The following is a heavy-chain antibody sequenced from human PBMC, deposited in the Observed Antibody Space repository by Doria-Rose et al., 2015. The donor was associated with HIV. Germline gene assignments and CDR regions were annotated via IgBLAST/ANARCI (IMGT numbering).Heavy chain of an antibody. CDR2: TFSDDER. CDR1: GVSLSSPGMG. V-gene: IGHV2-26*01. CDR3: ARIKSSRWYHKYYFDF. J-gene: IGHJ4*02. D-gene: IGHD6-13*01. Sequence: SGPVLVKPTETLTQTCTVSGVSLSSPGMGVSWIRQPPGKALEWLAKTFSDDERSYKTSLTSRLTISRGTSKSQVVLTMTDMDPVDTATYYCARIKSSRWYHKYYFDFWGQGTLVIVSA.